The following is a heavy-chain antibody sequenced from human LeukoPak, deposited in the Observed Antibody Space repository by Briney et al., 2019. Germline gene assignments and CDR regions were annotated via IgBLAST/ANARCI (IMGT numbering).Heavy chain of an antibody. CDR3: ARGGSGLAY. J-gene: IGHJ4*02. V-gene: IGHV1-2*02. CDR2: IHPNIGGT. Sequence: ASVKVSCKASGYTFTGYYIHWVRQAPGQGFEWMGWIHPNIGGTKYVQKFQGRVTMTRDMSISTVYMELSSLRSDDTAVYYCARGGSGLAYWGQGTLVTVSS. CDR1: GYTFTGYY. D-gene: IGHD3-3*01.